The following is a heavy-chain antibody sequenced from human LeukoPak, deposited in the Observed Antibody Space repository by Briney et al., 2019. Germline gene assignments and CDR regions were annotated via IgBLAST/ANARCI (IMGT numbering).Heavy chain of an antibody. CDR2: INHSGST. CDR1: GGSFSGYY. D-gene: IGHD6-19*01. CDR3: ARVGYSSGWYAWYFDL. V-gene: IGHV4-34*01. J-gene: IGHJ2*01. Sequence: LETLSLTCAVYGGSFSGYYWSWIRQPPGKGLEWIGEINHSGSTNYNPSLKSRVTISVDTSKNQFSLKLSSVTAADTAVYYCARVGYSSGWYAWYFDLWGRGTLVTVSS.